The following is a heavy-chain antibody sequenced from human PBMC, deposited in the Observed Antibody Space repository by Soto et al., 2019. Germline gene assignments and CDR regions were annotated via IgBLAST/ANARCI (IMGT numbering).Heavy chain of an antibody. D-gene: IGHD1-26*01. CDR3: ARGRGWYGGDEYYFDY. CDR1: GFTFSSYE. J-gene: IGHJ4*02. V-gene: IGHV3-48*03. CDR2: ISSSGSTI. Sequence: EVQLVESGGGLVQPGGSLRLSCAASGFTFSSYEMNWVRQAPGKGLEWVSYISSSGSTIYHADSVKGRFTISRDNAKNSLYLQMNSLRAEDTAVYYCARGRGWYGGDEYYFDYWGQGTLVTVSS.